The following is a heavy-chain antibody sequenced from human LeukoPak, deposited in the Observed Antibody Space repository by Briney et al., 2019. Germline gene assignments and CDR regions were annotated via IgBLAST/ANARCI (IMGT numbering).Heavy chain of an antibody. CDR3: ARGRIAVAGGGDY. Sequence: SETLSLTCAVYGGSFSGYYWSWIRQPPGKGLEWIGEINHSGSTNHNPSLKSRVTISVDTSKNQFSLKLSSVTAADTAVYYCARGRIAVAGGGDYWGQGTLVTVSS. V-gene: IGHV4-34*01. J-gene: IGHJ4*02. D-gene: IGHD6-19*01. CDR2: INHSGST. CDR1: GGSFSGYY.